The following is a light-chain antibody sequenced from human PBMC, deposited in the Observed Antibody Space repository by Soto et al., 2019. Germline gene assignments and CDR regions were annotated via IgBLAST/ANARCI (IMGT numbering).Light chain of an antibody. CDR1: GSYIGAYNY. J-gene: IGLJ1*01. CDR2: GVT. Sequence: QSALTQPASVSGSPGQSITISCTGSGSYIGAYNYVSWYQQHPGKAPKLLIHGVTRRPSGVSSRFSASKSAYTASLTISGLQAEDEATYFCSSFTTSYFYVFGPGTKLTVL. V-gene: IGLV2-14*01. CDR3: SSFTTSYFYV.